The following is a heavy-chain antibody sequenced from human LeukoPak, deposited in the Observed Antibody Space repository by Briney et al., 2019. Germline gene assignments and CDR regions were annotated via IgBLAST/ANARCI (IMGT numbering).Heavy chain of an antibody. CDR3: AAAIVVVPYYYYMDV. J-gene: IGHJ6*03. CDR1: GFSVSSNY. D-gene: IGHD2-15*01. CDR2: IYSGGST. V-gene: IGHV3-53*01. Sequence: PGGSLRLSCAASGFSVSSNYMSWVRQAPGKGLEWVSVIYSGGSTYYADAVKGRFTISRDNSKNTLYLQMNSLRAEDTAVYYCAAAIVVVPYYYYMDVWGKGTTVTISS.